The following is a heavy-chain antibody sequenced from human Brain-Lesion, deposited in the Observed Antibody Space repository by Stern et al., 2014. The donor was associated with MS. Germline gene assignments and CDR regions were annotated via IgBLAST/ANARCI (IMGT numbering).Heavy chain of an antibody. CDR3: AKLWLGELPESPFDY. V-gene: IGHV4-39*01. CDR2: IYYRGST. Sequence: VQLVESGPGLVKPSETLSLTCTVSGGSISSSSYYWGWIRQPPGKGLEWIGSIYYRGSTYYNPSLKRRVTISVDPSKNQFSRGLGSVTAADTAVYFCAKLWLGELPESPFDYWGQGTLVTVSS. CDR1: GGSISSSSYY. D-gene: IGHD3-10*01. J-gene: IGHJ4*02.